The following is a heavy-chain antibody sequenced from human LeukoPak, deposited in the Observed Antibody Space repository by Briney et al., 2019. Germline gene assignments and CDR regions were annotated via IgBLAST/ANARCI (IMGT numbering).Heavy chain of an antibody. CDR2: IYSGGET. Sequence: SETLSLTCTVSGDSISSSHYYWGWIRQSPGKGLEWIGSIYSGGETHYNPSLNSRVTIFLDTSKNRFSLNLISVTATDTAVYYCVRDYSNFVQGDWGQGTLVTVSS. V-gene: IGHV4-39*02. D-gene: IGHD4-11*01. CDR1: GDSISSSHYY. J-gene: IGHJ4*02. CDR3: VRDYSNFVQGD.